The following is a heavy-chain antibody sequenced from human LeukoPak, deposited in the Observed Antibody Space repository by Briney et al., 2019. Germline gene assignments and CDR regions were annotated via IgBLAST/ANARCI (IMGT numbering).Heavy chain of an antibody. CDR3: SRDHESGSGSDY. CDR1: GYLFTSHD. D-gene: IGHD1-26*01. J-gene: IGHJ4*02. Sequence: GASVKVSCKASGYLFTSHDINWVRQATGQGLEWMGWMNPNTGHTGYAQRFQGRVTLTSDSLTTAYMELSSLTSEDTAIYYCSRDHESGSGSDYWGQGTRVTVSS. V-gene: IGHV1-8*01. CDR2: MNPNTGHT.